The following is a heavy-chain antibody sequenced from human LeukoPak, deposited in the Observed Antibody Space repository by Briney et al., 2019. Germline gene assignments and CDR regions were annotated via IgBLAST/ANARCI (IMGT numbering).Heavy chain of an antibody. CDR3: ARDGVPYDSSGYYYPFYFDY. Sequence: SETLSLTCTVSGGSISSSSYYWGWIRQPPGTGLEWIGSIYYSGSTYYNPSLKSRVTISVDTSKNQFSLKLSSVTAADTAVYYCARDGVPYDSSGYYYPFYFDYWGQGTLVTVSS. V-gene: IGHV4-39*07. D-gene: IGHD3-22*01. J-gene: IGHJ4*02. CDR2: IYYSGST. CDR1: GGSISSSSYY.